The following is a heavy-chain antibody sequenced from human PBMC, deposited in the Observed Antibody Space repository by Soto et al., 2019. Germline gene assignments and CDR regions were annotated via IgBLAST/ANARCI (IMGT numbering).Heavy chain of an antibody. J-gene: IGHJ5*02. CDR2: ISPKNGNT. V-gene: IGHV1-18*04. D-gene: IGHD3-9*01. Sequence: LLLQSGAELKKPGASVKISCKASGYSFSTYDISWLRQAPGQGPEWMGRISPKNGNTNYAQSFKDRVTMPADTSSSTAYMELRGLRSDDTANYYCATSYDTGFDPWGQGTLVTVSS. CDR3: ATSYDTGFDP. CDR1: GYSFSTYD.